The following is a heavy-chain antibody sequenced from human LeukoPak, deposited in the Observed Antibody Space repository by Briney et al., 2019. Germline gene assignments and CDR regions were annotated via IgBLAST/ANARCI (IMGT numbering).Heavy chain of an antibody. CDR2: IYRVGTT. J-gene: IGHJ1*01. D-gene: IGHD3-22*01. CDR1: GFTVSSNY. CDR3: ARSRYDSSGYESSAEYFQH. V-gene: IGHV3-53*01. Sequence: GGSLRLSCEASGFTVSSNYMSWVRQAPGKGLEWVSVIYRVGTTYYADSVKGRFTISRDSSTNTLYLQMNSLRAEDTAVYYCARSRYDSSGYESSAEYFQHWGQGTLVTVSS.